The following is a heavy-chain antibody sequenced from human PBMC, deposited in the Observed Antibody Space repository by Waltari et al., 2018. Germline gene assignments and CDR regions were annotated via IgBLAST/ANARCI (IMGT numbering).Heavy chain of an antibody. J-gene: IGHJ2*01. D-gene: IGHD1-26*01. Sequence: EVQLVESGGGSVQPGGSLRLSCAASGFRFRSDAMSGVRQAPGKGLEWLSSIRGSDGRTNYADSAKCRFTISRDNSKDTLFLQMNSLGVDDAAVYYCAKDLGGYSGSHWYFDVWGRGTLVTVSS. V-gene: IGHV3-23*04. CDR3: AKDLGGYSGSHWYFDV. CDR1: GFRFRSDA. CDR2: IRGSDGRT.